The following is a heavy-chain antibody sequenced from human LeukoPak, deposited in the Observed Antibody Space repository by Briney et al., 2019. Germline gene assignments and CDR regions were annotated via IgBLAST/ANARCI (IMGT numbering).Heavy chain of an antibody. Sequence: GRSLRLSCAASAFTFSSYWMSWVSQAPGKGLEWVDNIKQDGSEKYYVDSVKGRFTISRDNAKNSLYLQMNSLRAEDTAVYFCARVPYNYGYYWGQGTLVTVSS. CDR3: ARVPYNYGYY. CDR1: AFTFSSYW. CDR2: IKQDGSEK. V-gene: IGHV3-7*01. J-gene: IGHJ4*02. D-gene: IGHD5-18*01.